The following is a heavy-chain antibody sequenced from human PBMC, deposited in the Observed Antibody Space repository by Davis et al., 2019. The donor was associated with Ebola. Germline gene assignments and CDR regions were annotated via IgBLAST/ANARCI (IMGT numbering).Heavy chain of an antibody. Sequence: GESLKISCAASGFTFSSYGMHWVRQAPGKGLEWVAFIRYDGSNKYYADSVKGRFTISRDNSKNTLYLQMNSLRAEDTAVYYCAGVGSGYYYGKEDYWGQGTLVTVSS. D-gene: IGHD3-22*01. J-gene: IGHJ4*02. V-gene: IGHV3-30*02. CDR1: GFTFSSYG. CDR3: AGVGSGYYYGKEDY. CDR2: IRYDGSNK.